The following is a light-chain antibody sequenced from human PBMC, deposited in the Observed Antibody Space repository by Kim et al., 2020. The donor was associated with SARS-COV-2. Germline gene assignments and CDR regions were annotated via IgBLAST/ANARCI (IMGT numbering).Light chain of an antibody. CDR1: DLVNMF. J-gene: IGLJ3*02. CDR2: QDT. V-gene: IGLV3-1*01. Sequence: VSPGQTASSTCSGDDLVNMFSSWYQQKPGQSPVLIIYQDTKRPSGIPERFSASSSGNTATLTISETQSMDEADYHCQAWDSSTSWAFGGGTQLTVL. CDR3: QAWDSSTSWA.